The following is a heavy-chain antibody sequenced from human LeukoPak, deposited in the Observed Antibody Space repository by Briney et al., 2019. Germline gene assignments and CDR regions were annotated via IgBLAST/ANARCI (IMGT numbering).Heavy chain of an antibody. V-gene: IGHV3-11*04. J-gene: IGHJ5*02. CDR3: AVQHIVAVTATPYNWFDP. D-gene: IGHD2-21*02. CDR1: GFTFSDYY. CDR2: ISSSGSTI. Sequence: GGSLRLSCAASGFTFSDYYMSWIRQAPGKGLEWVSYISSSGSTIYYADSVKGRFTISRDNAKNSLYLQMNSLRAEDTAVYYCAVQHIVAVTATPYNWFDPWGQGTLVTVSS.